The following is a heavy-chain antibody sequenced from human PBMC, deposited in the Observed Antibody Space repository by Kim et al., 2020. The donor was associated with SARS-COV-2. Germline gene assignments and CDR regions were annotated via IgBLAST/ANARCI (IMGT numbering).Heavy chain of an antibody. Sequence: GGSLRLSCAASGFTFSSFSMNWVRQAPGKGLEWVSSISSSSSYIYYADSVKGRFTISRDNAKNSLYLQMNSLRAEDTAVYFCAREGPGDYGMDVWGQGTTVTVSS. CDR1: GFTFSSFS. V-gene: IGHV3-21*01. CDR2: ISSSSSYI. D-gene: IGHD3-10*01. J-gene: IGHJ6*02. CDR3: AREGPGDYGMDV.